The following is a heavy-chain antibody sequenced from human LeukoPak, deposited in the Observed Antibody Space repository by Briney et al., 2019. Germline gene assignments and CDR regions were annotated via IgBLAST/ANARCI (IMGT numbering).Heavy chain of an antibody. Sequence: GGSLRLSCAASGFPFSAYSMNWVRRAPGKGLEWVSSISGSSAYVYYADSMKGRFTVSRDNAKNSLYLQMNSLRAEDTAVYYCARDLYDSSGLDYWGQGTLVTVSS. D-gene: IGHD3-22*01. V-gene: IGHV3-21*01. CDR3: ARDLYDSSGLDY. CDR2: ISGSSAYV. J-gene: IGHJ4*02. CDR1: GFPFSAYS.